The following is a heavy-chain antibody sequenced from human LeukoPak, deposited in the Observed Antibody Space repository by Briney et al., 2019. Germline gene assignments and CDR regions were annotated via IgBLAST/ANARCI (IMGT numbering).Heavy chain of an antibody. V-gene: IGHV3-23*01. CDR2: ISRRGTST. CDR3: AKDIHGDYGGVDY. Sequence: PGGSLRLSCAASGFTFSTYAMSWVRQAPGKGLEWVSTISRRGTSTDYADSVKGRFTISRDNSENTLYLQMNSLRSEDTALYYCAKDIHGDYGGVDYWGQGTLVTVSS. CDR1: GFTFSTYA. D-gene: IGHD4-17*01. J-gene: IGHJ4*02.